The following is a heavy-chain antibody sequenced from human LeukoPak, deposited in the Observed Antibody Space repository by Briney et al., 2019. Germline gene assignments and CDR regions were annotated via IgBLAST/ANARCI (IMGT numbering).Heavy chain of an antibody. D-gene: IGHD6-13*01. CDR1: GFTFSSYW. CDR3: ARDRSSSWGDYYYGMDV. Sequence: PGGSLRLSCAASGFTFSSYWMSWVRQAPGKGLEWVANIKQDGSEKYYVDSVKGRFTISRDNAKNSLYLQMNSLRAEDTAVYYCARDRSSSWGDYYYGMDVWGKGTTVTVSS. J-gene: IGHJ6*04. CDR2: IKQDGSEK. V-gene: IGHV3-7*03.